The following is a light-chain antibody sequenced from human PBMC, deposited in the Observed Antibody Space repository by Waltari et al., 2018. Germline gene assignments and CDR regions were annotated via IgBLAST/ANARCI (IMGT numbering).Light chain of an antibody. CDR1: SGSIASHS. Sequence: NFMLTQPHSVSESPGQTVNISCTRSSGSIASHSVQWYQQRPGSAPTTVIFEDNERPSGVPDRFSGSIDSSSNSASLTISGLRTEDEADYYCQSYDTTTHWVFGGGTKLTVL. CDR2: EDN. J-gene: IGLJ3*02. V-gene: IGLV6-57*03. CDR3: QSYDTTTHWV.